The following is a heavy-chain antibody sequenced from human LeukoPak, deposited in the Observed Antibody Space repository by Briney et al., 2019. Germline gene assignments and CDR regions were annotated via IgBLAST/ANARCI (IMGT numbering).Heavy chain of an antibody. CDR3: ARDYCSSTSCLFDY. Sequence: ASVKVSCKDSGYSLTGYHMHWVRQAPGQGLEWMGRINPNSGDTNYAQKFQGRVTMTRDTSISTAYMELSRLRSDDTAVYYCARDYCSSTSCLFDYWGQGTLVTVSS. CDR1: GYSLTGYH. J-gene: IGHJ4*02. D-gene: IGHD2-2*01. V-gene: IGHV1-2*06. CDR2: INPNSGDT.